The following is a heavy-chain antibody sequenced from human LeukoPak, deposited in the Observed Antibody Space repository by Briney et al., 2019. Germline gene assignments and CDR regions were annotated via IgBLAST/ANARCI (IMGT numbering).Heavy chain of an antibody. Sequence: PSETLSLTCTVSGDSISSGNYYWSWIRQPAGKGLEWIGRIYSSGSTHYNPSLKSRVTMSVDTSKNQFSLKLSSVTAADTAVYYCARGLFSYGDYDPLDYFDYWGQGTLVTVSS. CDR3: ARGLFSYGDYDPLDYFDY. V-gene: IGHV4-61*02. J-gene: IGHJ4*02. CDR2: IYSSGST. CDR1: GDSISSGNYY. D-gene: IGHD4-17*01.